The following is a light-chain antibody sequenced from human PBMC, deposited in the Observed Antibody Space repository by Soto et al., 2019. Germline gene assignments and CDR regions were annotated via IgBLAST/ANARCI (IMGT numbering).Light chain of an antibody. CDR1: QGIRSD. J-gene: IGKJ1*01. CDR3: LQDYNYPRT. CDR2: GAS. Sequence: AIQMTQSPSSLSASVGDRVTITCRASQGIRSDLDWYQQKPGKVPKLLIYGASNLQRGVPSRFSGSGSGTDFTLTISSLQPEDFATYYCLQDYNYPRTFGQGTKVDIK. V-gene: IGKV1-6*01.